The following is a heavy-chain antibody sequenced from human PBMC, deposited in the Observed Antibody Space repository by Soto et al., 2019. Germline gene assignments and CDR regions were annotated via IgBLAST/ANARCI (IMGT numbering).Heavy chain of an antibody. V-gene: IGHV1-69*01. CDR3: AREDIVVVVAATIDYYYGMDV. Sequence: QVQLVQSGAEVKKPGSSVKVSCKASGGTFSSYAISWVRQAPGQGLEWMGGIIPIFGTANYAQKFQGRVTITSDESTSTAYMEQSNLRSDDTAVYYCAREDIVVVVAATIDYYYGMDVWGQVSTVTASS. CDR2: IIPIFGTA. CDR1: GGTFSSYA. D-gene: IGHD2-15*01. J-gene: IGHJ6*02.